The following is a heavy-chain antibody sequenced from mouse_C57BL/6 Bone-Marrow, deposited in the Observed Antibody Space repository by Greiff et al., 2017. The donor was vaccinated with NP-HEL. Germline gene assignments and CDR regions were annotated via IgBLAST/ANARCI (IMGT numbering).Heavy chain of an antibody. CDR1: GFNIKDDY. CDR2: IDPENGDT. D-gene: IGHD2-2*01. J-gene: IGHJ2*01. CDR3: TTGYDHFDY. Sequence: VQLQQSGAELVRPGASVKLSCTASGFNIKDDYMHWVKQRPEQGLEWIGWIDPENGDTEYASKFQGKATITADTSSNTAYLQLSSLTSEDTAVYYCTTGYDHFDYWGQGTTLTVSS. V-gene: IGHV14-4*01.